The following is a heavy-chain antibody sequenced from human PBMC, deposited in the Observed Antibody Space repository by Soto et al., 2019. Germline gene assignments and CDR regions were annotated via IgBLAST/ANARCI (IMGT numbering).Heavy chain of an antibody. J-gene: IGHJ4*02. Sequence: GGSLNLSCAASGFTFSDYYMSWIRQAPGKGLEWVSYISSSGSTIDYADSVKGRFTISRDNAKNSLYLQMNSLRAEDTAVYYCARVTRYYDSSGDYWGQGTLVTVSS. CDR3: ARVTRYYDSSGDY. CDR2: ISSSGSTI. CDR1: GFTFSDYY. D-gene: IGHD3-22*01. V-gene: IGHV3-11*01.